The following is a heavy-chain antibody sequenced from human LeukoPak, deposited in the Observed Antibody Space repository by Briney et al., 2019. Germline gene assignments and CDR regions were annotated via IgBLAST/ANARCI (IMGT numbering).Heavy chain of an antibody. V-gene: IGHV1-18*01. D-gene: IGHD6-19*01. J-gene: IGHJ4*02. CDR2: ISAYNGDT. Sequence: ASVKVSCKTSGYTFSSYGFSWVRQAPGQGLEWMGWISAYNGDTNYAQKFQGRVTMTIETSTSTAYMELRALRSDDTAVYYCARDGSVSGWYFDYWGQGTLVTATS. CDR1: GYTFSSYG. CDR3: ARDGSVSGWYFDY.